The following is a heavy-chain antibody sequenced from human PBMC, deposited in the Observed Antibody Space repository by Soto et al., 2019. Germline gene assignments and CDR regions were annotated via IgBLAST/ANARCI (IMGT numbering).Heavy chain of an antibody. D-gene: IGHD1-26*01. Sequence: EVQLVESGGGLVKPGGSLRLSCAASGFTFSPYKMNWVRQAPGKGLEWVSSISGGGDLAYYAESVKGRFTSSRDNSKNTLYLQMTFLRVDDTAVYYCAKYSGDFPVYNGLNVWGQGTTVTVSS. J-gene: IGHJ6*02. CDR3: AKYSGDFPVYNGLNV. V-gene: IGHV3-23*04. CDR1: GFTFSPYK. CDR2: ISGGGDLA.